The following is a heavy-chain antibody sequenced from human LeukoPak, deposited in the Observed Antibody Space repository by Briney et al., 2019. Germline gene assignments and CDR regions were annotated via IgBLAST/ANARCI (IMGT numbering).Heavy chain of an antibody. CDR2: IYPGDSDS. J-gene: IGHJ4*02. D-gene: IGHD3-22*01. Sequence: GESLKISCKGSGYSFTSCWIGWVRQVPGKGREWRGIIYPGDSDSRYSPSFQGQVTISADKSVTTTYLQWSSLMPSDTAIYYCARLNYYDSSGHSTSFDYWGQGTLVSVSS. CDR1: GYSFTSCW. CDR3: ARLNYYDSSGHSTSFDY. V-gene: IGHV5-51*01.